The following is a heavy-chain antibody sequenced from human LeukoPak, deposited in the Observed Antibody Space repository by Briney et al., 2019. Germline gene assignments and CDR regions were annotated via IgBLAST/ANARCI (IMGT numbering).Heavy chain of an antibody. J-gene: IGHJ5*02. CDR2: ISAYNGNT. V-gene: IGHV1-18*01. CDR3: ARVDIVVVPAAIATGWFDP. Sequence: ASVKVSCKVSGYTFTSYGISWVRQAPGQGLEWMGWISAYNGNTNYAHKLQGRVTMSTDTCTSTAYMELRSLRSDDTAVYYCARVDIVVVPAAIATGWFDPWGQGTLVTVSS. CDR1: GYTFTSYG. D-gene: IGHD2-2*02.